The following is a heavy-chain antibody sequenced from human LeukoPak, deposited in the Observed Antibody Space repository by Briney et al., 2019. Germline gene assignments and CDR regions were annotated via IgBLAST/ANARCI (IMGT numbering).Heavy chain of an antibody. D-gene: IGHD4-11*01. V-gene: IGHV3-30*02. Sequence: GSLRLSCAASGFNFSSYCMHWVRQAPGKGLEWVTFIRDDGSNKFYTDSVKGRFTISRDDSKNTLFLQMNSLRVEDTALYYCAKRDDYSNYGFDYWGQGTLVTVSS. J-gene: IGHJ4*02. CDR1: GFNFSSYC. CDR2: IRDDGSNK. CDR3: AKRDDYSNYGFDY.